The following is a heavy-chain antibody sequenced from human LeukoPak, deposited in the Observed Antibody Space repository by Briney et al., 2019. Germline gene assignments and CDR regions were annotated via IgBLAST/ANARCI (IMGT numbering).Heavy chain of an antibody. Sequence: GGSLRLSCAASGFTFSSYGMHWVRQAPGKGLEWVAVIWYDGSNKYYADSVKGRFTISRDNSKNTLYLQMNSLRAEDTAVYYCARDGNSFTIFENLDAFDFWGQGTMVTVSS. CDR1: GFTFSSYG. V-gene: IGHV3-33*01. D-gene: IGHD3-9*01. CDR3: ARDGNSFTIFENLDAFDF. CDR2: IWYDGSNK. J-gene: IGHJ3*01.